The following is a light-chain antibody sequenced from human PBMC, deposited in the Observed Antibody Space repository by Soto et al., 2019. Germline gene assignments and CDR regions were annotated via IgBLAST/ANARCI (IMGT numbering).Light chain of an antibody. CDR3: QQYNSYRA. CDR2: RAS. V-gene: IGKV1-5*03. Sequence: DIQMTQSPSTLSASVGDSVTITCRASQSISNWLAWHQQKPGKAPKLLISRASSLESGVPSRFSGSGSGTEFNLTISSLQPDDFATYYCQQYNSYRAFGQGTKVEI. CDR1: QSISNW. J-gene: IGKJ1*01.